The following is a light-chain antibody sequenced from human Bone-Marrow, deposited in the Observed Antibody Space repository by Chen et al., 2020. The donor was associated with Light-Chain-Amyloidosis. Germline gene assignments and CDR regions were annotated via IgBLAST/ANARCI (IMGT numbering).Light chain of an antibody. J-gene: IGLJ3*02. CDR3: CSYAGSKRV. CDR2: EVS. Sequence: QSALTQPASVSGSPGQSLTISCTGTSSDVGSYNLVSWYQQHPGKAPKLMIYEVSKRPSGVSNRFSGSKSGNTASLTISGLQAEDEADYYCCSYAGSKRVFGGGTKLTVL. CDR1: SSDVGSYNL. V-gene: IGLV2-23*02.